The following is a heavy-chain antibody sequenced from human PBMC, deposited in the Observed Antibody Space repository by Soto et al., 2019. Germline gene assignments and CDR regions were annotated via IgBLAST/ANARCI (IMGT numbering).Heavy chain of an antibody. CDR2: ISGSGGST. CDR1: GFTFSSYA. J-gene: IGHJ5*02. Sequence: EVQLLESGGGLVQTGGSLRLSCAASGFTFSSYAMSWVRQAPGKGLEWVSAISGSGGSTYYADSVKGRFTISRDNSKNTLYLQMNSRRAEDTAVYYCAKDGDYGDYFTQSTYNWYDLWGQGNLVTVSA. CDR3: AKDGDYGDYFTQSTYNWYDL. V-gene: IGHV3-23*01. D-gene: IGHD4-17*01.